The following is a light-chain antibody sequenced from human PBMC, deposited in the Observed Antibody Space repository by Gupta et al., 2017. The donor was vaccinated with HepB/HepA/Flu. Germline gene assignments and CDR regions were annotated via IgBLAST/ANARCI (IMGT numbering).Light chain of an antibody. V-gene: IGKV1-39*01. CDR3: QQWYSTPYT. Sequence: DFEMPPSPSSLSASVGDRVTITCRPNQSISKFLHWYQQKPGRAPKLLISVASRVQSGVPSRFSGSGSGRDFTLTINSRQPEDFATYYCQQWYSTPYTFGQGTKLEIK. CDR2: VAS. J-gene: IGKJ2*01. CDR1: QSISKF.